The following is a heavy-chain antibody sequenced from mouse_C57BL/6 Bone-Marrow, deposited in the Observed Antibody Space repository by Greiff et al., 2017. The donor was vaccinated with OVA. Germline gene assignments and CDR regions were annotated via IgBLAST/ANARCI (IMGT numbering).Heavy chain of an antibody. J-gene: IGHJ3*01. Sequence: EVKLVESGGDLVKPGGSLKLSCAASGFTFSSYGMSWVRQTPDQRLEWVATISTGGSYTYYPDSVKGRFTISRDNAKNTLYLQMSSLKSEDTAMYYCARQRWFAYWGQGTLVTVSA. CDR1: GFTFSSYG. CDR2: ISTGGSYT. CDR3: ARQRWFAY. V-gene: IGHV5-6*02.